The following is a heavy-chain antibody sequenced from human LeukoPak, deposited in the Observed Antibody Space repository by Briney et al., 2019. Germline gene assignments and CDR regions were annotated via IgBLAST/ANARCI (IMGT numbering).Heavy chain of an antibody. CDR2: ITSTGTSI. J-gene: IGHJ4*02. V-gene: IGHV3-21*01. D-gene: IGHD6-25*01. Sequence: PGGSLRLSCAASGFTFSDYSMNWVRQAPGKGLEWVSSITSTGTSIYYADSLRGRFTISRDNAENSLYLQMNSLRVEDTAVYYCARGGRRWGQGTLVTVSS. CDR1: GFTFSDYS. CDR3: ARGGRR.